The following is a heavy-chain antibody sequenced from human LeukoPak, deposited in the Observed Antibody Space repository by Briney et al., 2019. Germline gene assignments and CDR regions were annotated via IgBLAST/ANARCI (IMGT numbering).Heavy chain of an antibody. J-gene: IGHJ2*01. CDR2: IYTSGST. CDR3: ARAHPSIAARPRWYFDL. Sequence: SETLSLTCTVSGGSISSYYWSWIRQPAGKGLEWIVRIYTSGSTNYNPSLKSRVTMSVDTSKNQFSLKLSSVTAADTAVYYCARAHPSIAARPRWYFDLWGRGTLVTVSS. V-gene: IGHV4-4*07. CDR1: GGSISSYY. D-gene: IGHD6-6*01.